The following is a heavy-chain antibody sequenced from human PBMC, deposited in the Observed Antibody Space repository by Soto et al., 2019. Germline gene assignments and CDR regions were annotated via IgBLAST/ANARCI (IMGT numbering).Heavy chain of an antibody. V-gene: IGHV4-4*02. Sequence: QVQLQESGPGLVKSSGTLSLTCAVSSDSISSSNWWSWVRQPPGRGLEWIGEIYHSGGTNYNPSLKRRVTISVDKSKHQSSLKLTSVTAADTAVYFCARDRRYCSGATCYSHFDSWGQGARVNVSS. CDR1: SDSISSSNW. D-gene: IGHD2-2*01. CDR2: IYHSGGT. CDR3: ARDRRYCSGATCYSHFDS. J-gene: IGHJ4*02.